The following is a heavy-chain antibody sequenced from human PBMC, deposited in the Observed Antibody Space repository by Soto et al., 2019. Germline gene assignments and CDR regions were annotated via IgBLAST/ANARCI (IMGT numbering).Heavy chain of an antibody. Sequence: PLETLPHTCTVSGGSISSYYWSWIRQPPGKGLEWIGYIYYSGSTNYNPSLKSRVTISVDTSKNQFSLKLSSVTAADTAVYYCAGAWGSPARFDYWGQGTLVTVSS. D-gene: IGHD3-16*01. J-gene: IGHJ4*02. V-gene: IGHV4-59*01. CDR3: AGAWGSPARFDY. CDR2: IYYSGST. CDR1: GGSISSYY.